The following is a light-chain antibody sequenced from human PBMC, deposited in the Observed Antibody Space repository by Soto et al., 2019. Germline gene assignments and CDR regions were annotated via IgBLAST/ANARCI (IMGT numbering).Light chain of an antibody. V-gene: IGLV2-8*01. CDR3: SSLVGSNSFV. J-gene: IGLJ1*01. Sequence: QSALTQPPSASGSPGQSVTISRTGTTSDVGSYNYASWYQPHPGKDPKLLIYEVTKRRSGVPDRFSGTKSGNTASLTVSGRQAEYEADYCCSSLVGSNSFVFGTGTKLTVL. CDR1: TSDVGSYNY. CDR2: EVT.